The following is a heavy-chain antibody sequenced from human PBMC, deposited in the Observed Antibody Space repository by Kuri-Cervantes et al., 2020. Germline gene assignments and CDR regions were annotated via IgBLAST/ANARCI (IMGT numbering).Heavy chain of an antibody. J-gene: IGHJ6*03. Sequence: GGSLRLSCAASGFTFRRYAMHWVRQAPGKGLKYVSGISSNGGSTLYADSVKGRFTISRDNSKNTLYLQMNSLRAEDTAVYYCAKDRPTAPKSIVVVPAAPPTYYMDVWGKGTTVTVSS. CDR1: GFTFRRYA. V-gene: IGHV3-64*04. D-gene: IGHD2-2*01. CDR3: AKDRPTAPKSIVVVPAAPPTYYMDV. CDR2: ISSNGGST.